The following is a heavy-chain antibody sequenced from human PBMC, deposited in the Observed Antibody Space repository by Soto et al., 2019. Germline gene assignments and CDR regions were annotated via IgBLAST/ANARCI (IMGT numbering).Heavy chain of an antibody. CDR2: FDPEDGET. Sequence: GASVKVSCKVSGYTLTELSMHWVRQAPGKGLEWMGGFDPEDGETIYAQKFQGRVTMTEDTSTDTAYMELSSLRSEDTAVYYCATVSPPSLERRRGVLDAFDIWGQGTMVTASS. V-gene: IGHV1-24*01. D-gene: IGHD1-1*01. CDR1: GYTLTELS. J-gene: IGHJ3*02. CDR3: ATVSPPSLERRRGVLDAFDI.